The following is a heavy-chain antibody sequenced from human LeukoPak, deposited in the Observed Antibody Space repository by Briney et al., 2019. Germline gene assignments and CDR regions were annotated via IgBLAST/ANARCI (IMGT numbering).Heavy chain of an antibody. V-gene: IGHV3-9*01. CDR3: AKDRGYSGYDSLWFDP. J-gene: IGHJ5*02. Sequence: GGSLRLSCAASGFTFDDYAMHWVRQAPGKGLEWVSGISWNSGSIGYADSVKGRFTISRDNAKNSLYLQMNSLRDEDTALYYCAKDRGYSGYDSLWFDPWGQGTLVTVSS. D-gene: IGHD5-12*01. CDR1: GFTFDDYA. CDR2: ISWNSGSI.